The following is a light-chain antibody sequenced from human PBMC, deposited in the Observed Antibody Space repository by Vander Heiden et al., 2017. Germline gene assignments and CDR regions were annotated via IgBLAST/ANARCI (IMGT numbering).Light chain of an antibody. CDR3: QAWDSSTVV. J-gene: IGLJ2*01. CDR1: KMGDKY. V-gene: IGLV3-1*01. CDR2: QDS. Sequence: SYELTQPPSVSVSPGQTASITCSGNKMGDKYACWYQHKPGHSPVLVIYQDSKRPSGIPERFSGSNSGNTATLTIGGTQAMDEADYYCQAWDSSTVVFGGGTKLTVL.